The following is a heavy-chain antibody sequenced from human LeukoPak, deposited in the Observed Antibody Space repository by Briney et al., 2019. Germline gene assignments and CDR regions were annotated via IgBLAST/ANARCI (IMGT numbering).Heavy chain of an antibody. J-gene: IGHJ3*02. V-gene: IGHV4-39*01. CDR1: GGSISSSSYY. Sequence: SETLSLACTVSGGSISSSSYYWGWIRQPPGKGLEWIGSLYYSGNTYYNPSLKRRVTTSVDTSKNQFSLKLRSVTAADTAVYYCARLKSRLAAIDIWGQGTMVTVSS. CDR3: ARLKSRLAAIDI. CDR2: LYYSGNT. D-gene: IGHD3-9*01.